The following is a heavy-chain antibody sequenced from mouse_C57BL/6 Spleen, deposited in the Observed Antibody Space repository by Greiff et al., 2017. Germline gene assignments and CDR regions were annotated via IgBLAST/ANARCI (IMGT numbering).Heavy chain of an antibody. Sequence: EVKLQESGGDLVKPGGSLKLSCAASGFTFSSYGMSWVRQTPDKRLEWVATISSGGSYTYYPDSVKGRFTISRDNAKNTLYLQMSSLKSEDTAMYYCARHTGSSYDYWGQGTTLTVSS. J-gene: IGHJ2*01. CDR3: ARHTGSSYDY. D-gene: IGHD1-1*01. V-gene: IGHV5-6*01. CDR2: ISSGGSYT. CDR1: GFTFSSYG.